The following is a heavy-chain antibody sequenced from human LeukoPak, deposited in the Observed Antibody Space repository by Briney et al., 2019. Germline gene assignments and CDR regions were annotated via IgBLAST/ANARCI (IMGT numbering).Heavy chain of an antibody. V-gene: IGHV4-4*07. Sequence: SETLSLTCTVSGGSISSYYWSWIRQPAGKGLEWIGRIYTSGSTNYNPSLKSRVTMSVDTSKNQFSLKLSSVTAADTAVYYCARAWSSSPYYYYYMDVWGKGTTVTVSS. J-gene: IGHJ6*03. D-gene: IGHD6-6*01. CDR1: GGSISSYY. CDR2: IYTSGST. CDR3: ARAWSSSPYYYYYMDV.